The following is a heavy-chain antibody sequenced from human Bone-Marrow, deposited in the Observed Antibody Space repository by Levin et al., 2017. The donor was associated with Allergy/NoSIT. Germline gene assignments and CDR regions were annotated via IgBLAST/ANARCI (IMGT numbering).Heavy chain of an antibody. CDR2: IYPGDADT. Sequence: PGGSLRLSCQGSGYSFPNYWIGWVRQMSGQGLEWMGIIYPGDADTRYSPSFSGQVTMSVDRSIRTAYLQWNSLKASDTAIYFCARGSRRLKPSGAFDLWGQGTVVAVSS. J-gene: IGHJ3*01. CDR3: ARGSRRLKPSGAFDL. D-gene: IGHD6-6*01. V-gene: IGHV5-51*01. CDR1: GYSFPNYW.